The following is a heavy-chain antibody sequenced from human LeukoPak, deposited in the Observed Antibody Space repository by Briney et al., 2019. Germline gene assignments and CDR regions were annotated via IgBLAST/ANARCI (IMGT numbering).Heavy chain of an antibody. J-gene: IGHJ4*02. V-gene: IGHV3-53*01. Sequence: PGGSLRLSCAASGFTVSSNYMSWVRQAPGKGLEWVSVIYSGGSTYYADSVKGRFTISRDNSKNTLYLQMNSLRAEDTAVYYCARVPPRDGDSPPFDYWGQGTLVTVSS. D-gene: IGHD4-17*01. CDR3: ARVPPRDGDSPPFDY. CDR1: GFTVSSNY. CDR2: IYSGGST.